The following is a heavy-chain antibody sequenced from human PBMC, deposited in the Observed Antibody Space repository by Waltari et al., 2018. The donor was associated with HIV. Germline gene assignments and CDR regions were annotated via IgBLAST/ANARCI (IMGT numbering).Heavy chain of an antibody. CDR1: GFTFSNYW. CDR2: IKQGGGEI. Sequence: EVQLVESGGDLVQPGGSLRLSCAASGFTFSNYWMTWVRQAPGKGLDGVASIKQGGGEIFYVGSVNGRFTISRDNARNSLYLQMNSLRAEDTAVYYCARRVGTGYFDYWGQGILVTVSS. CDR3: ARRVGTGYFDY. V-gene: IGHV3-7*01. J-gene: IGHJ4*02. D-gene: IGHD1-26*01.